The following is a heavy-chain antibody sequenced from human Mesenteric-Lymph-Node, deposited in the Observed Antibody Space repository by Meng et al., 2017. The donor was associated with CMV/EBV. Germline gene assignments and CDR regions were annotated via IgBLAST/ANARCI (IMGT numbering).Heavy chain of an antibody. D-gene: IGHD6-13*01. V-gene: IGHV3-9*01. Sequence: SLKISCAASGFTFDDYAMHWVRHAPGKGLEWVSGISWNSGSIGYADSVKGRFIISRDNVKNSLYLQMNSLRAEDTALYYCAKAIAGNYYYYYGMDVWGQGTTVTVSS. CDR1: GFTFDDYA. CDR2: ISWNSGSI. CDR3: AKAIAGNYYYYYGMDV. J-gene: IGHJ6*02.